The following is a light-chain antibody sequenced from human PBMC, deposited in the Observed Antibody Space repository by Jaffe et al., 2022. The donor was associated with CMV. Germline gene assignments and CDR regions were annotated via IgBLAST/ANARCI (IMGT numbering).Light chain of an antibody. CDR2: AAS. J-gene: IGKJ2*01. V-gene: IGKV1-39*01. CDR3: QQGFRTPYT. CDR1: QTISHY. Sequence: DMQMTQSPSSLSASVGDRVTITCRASQTISHYLNWYQQKPGKAPKLLVYAASSLQSGVTSRFSGSTSGTDFTLTISSLQPEDSATYFCQQGFRTPYTFGQGTKVEIK.